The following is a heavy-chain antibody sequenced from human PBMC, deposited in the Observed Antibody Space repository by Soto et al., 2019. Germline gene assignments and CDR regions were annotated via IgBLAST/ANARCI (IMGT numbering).Heavy chain of an antibody. CDR1: GGSISIYY. Sequence: PSETLSLTCTFSGGSISIYYWVWIRQPPGKGLEWVGSMSYSGSTYYNPSLKSRVAISVDTSKNQLSLQVSSVTAADTAVYYCSRRAPEGFDPWGQGTLVTVSS. CDR3: SRRAPEGFDP. CDR2: MSYSGST. J-gene: IGHJ5*02. V-gene: IGHV4-39*01.